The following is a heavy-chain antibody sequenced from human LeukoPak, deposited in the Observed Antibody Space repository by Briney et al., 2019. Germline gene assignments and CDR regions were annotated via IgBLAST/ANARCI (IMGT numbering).Heavy chain of an antibody. D-gene: IGHD3-22*01. V-gene: IGHV4-39*07. CDR3: ARSKYDSSGYSPLFDY. J-gene: IGHJ4*02. CDR2: IYYSGGT. CDR1: GGSISSGSYY. Sequence: SETLSLTCIVSGGSISSGSYYWGWIRQPPGKGLEWIGSIYYSGGTYNNPSLKSRVTISVGTSKNQFSLKLSSVTAADTAVYYCARSKYDSSGYSPLFDYWGQGTLVTVPS.